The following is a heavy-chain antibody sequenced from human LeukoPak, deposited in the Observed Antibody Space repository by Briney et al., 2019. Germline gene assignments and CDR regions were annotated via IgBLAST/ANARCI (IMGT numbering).Heavy chain of an antibody. CDR3: ARGRYSIAAAGTGYYFDY. CDR1: GFTFSSYR. J-gene: IGHJ4*02. V-gene: IGHV3-7*01. CDR2: IKQDGSEK. D-gene: IGHD6-13*01. Sequence: GGSLRLSCAASGFTFSSYRMSWVRQAPGKGLEWVVNIKQDGSEKYYVDSVKGRFTISRDNAKNSLYLQMNSLRAEDTAVYYCARGRYSIAAAGTGYYFDYWGQGTLVTVSS.